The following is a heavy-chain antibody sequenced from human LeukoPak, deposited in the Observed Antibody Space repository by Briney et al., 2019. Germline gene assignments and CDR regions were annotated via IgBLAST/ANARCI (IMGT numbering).Heavy chain of an antibody. D-gene: IGHD6-13*01. J-gene: IGHJ4*02. CDR2: ISGSGGNT. Sequence: PGGSLTLSCAASGFTFSSYALSWVRQPPGKGLEWVSAISGSGGNTNYADSVRGRFTISRDNSKNTLYLQMNSLRAEDTAIYYCAKVSWANYFDYWGQGTPVTVSS. CDR1: GFTFSSYA. V-gene: IGHV3-23*01. CDR3: AKVSWANYFDY.